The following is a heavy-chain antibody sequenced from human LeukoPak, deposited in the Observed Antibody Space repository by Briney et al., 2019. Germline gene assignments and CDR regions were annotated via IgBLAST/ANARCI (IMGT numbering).Heavy chain of an antibody. D-gene: IGHD3-22*01. V-gene: IGHV3-23*01. CDR3: AKRGVVIRVILVGFHKEAYYFDS. J-gene: IGHJ4*02. Sequence: GGSLRLSCAVSGITLSNYGMTWVRQATGKGLEWVAGISDTGGRTNYADSVKGRFTISRDNPKNTLYLQMNSLRAEDTAVYFCAKRGVVIRVILVGFHKEAYYFDSWGQGALLTVSS. CDR1: GITLSNYG. CDR2: ISDTGGRT.